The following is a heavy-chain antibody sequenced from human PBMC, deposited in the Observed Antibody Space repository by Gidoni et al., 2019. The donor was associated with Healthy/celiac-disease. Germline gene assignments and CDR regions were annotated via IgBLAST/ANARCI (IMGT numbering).Heavy chain of an antibody. CDR3: ASSDCTNGVCYGEGPRMDV. J-gene: IGHJ6*02. Sequence: QVQLQESGPGLVKPSETLSLTCTVSGGSVRRGSYSRGWIRKPPGKGLEWIGYIYNSGSTNYNPSLKSRVTISVDTSKNQFSLKLSSVTAADTAVYYGASSDCTNGVCYGEGPRMDVWGQGTTVTVSS. CDR2: IYNSGST. V-gene: IGHV4-61*01. CDR1: GGSVRRGSYS. D-gene: IGHD2-8*01.